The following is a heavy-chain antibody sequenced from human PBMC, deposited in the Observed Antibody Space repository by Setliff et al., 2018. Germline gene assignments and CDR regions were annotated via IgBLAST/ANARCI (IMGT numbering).Heavy chain of an antibody. D-gene: IGHD2-15*01. Sequence: PGGSLRLSCEASGISFSDHFMSWIRQAPGKGLEWVSFISYVMGVTYYGDSVKGRFTISRDNSKNTLYLQMNSLRPEDTAVYYCARTCSGSGCYAGLESWGQGTPVTVSS. CDR2: ISYVMGVT. V-gene: IGHV3-11*06. J-gene: IGHJ4*02. CDR3: ARTCSGSGCYAGLES. CDR1: GISFSDHF.